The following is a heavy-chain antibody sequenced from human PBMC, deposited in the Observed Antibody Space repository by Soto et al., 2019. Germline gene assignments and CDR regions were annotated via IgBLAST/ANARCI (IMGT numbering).Heavy chain of an antibody. CDR2: ISWNSGSI. CDR1: GFTFDDYA. D-gene: IGHD3-10*01. V-gene: IGHV3-9*01. Sequence: GGSLRLSCAASGFTFDDYAMHWVRQAPGKGLEWVSGISWNSGSIGYADSVKGRFTISRDNAKNSLYLQMNSLRAEDTALYYCAKVRSTMVRGATGYFDYWGQGTLVTVSS. J-gene: IGHJ4*02. CDR3: AKVRSTMVRGATGYFDY.